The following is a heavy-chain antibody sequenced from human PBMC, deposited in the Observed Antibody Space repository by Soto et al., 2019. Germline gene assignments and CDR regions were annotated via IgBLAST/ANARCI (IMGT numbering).Heavy chain of an antibody. J-gene: IGHJ3*02. V-gene: IGHV3-30*18. Sequence: QVQLVESGGGVVQPGRSLRLSCAASGFTFSNYGMHWVRQAPGKGLEWVAVISYDRINKYYADSVKGRFTISRDNSKNTLYLQMNSLRAEDTAVYYCAKALSKWNDLDAFDIWGQGTMVTVSS. CDR2: ISYDRINK. CDR3: AKALSKWNDLDAFDI. CDR1: GFTFSNYG. D-gene: IGHD1-20*01.